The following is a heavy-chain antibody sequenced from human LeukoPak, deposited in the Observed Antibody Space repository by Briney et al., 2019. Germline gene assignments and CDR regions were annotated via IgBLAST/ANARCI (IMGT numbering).Heavy chain of an antibody. Sequence: GGSLRLSCAASGFSFFSYAMAWVRQAPGKGLEWVADITNSGRGHYADSVKGRFTISRDDDKNTLHLQMTNLRVEDPAIYFCASQLTEHFYHWGQGTLVSVSS. CDR1: GFSFFSYA. D-gene: IGHD1-1*01. V-gene: IGHV3-23*05. CDR3: ASQLTEHFYH. J-gene: IGHJ1*01. CDR2: ITNSGRG.